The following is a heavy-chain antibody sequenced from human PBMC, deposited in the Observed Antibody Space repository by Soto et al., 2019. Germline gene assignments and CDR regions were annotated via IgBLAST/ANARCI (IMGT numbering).Heavy chain of an antibody. CDR2: IYYSAST. V-gene: IGHV4-31*03. D-gene: IGHD3-9*01. CDR3: ARTDYDILPGYYKWVPLPFYGMDV. Sequence: PSDTLSLTCTVSGGSIISGGYYWSWIRQHLGKGREWIGYIYYSASTESGRDLKSRVTITVDKSKNQFSVKLSFVTAAATNVYSCARTDYDILPGYYKWVPLPFYGMDVWGQGTTVTVSS. CDR1: GGSIISGGYY. J-gene: IGHJ6*02.